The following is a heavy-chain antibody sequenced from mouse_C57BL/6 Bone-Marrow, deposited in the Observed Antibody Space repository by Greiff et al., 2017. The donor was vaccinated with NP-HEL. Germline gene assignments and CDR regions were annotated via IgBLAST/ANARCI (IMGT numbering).Heavy chain of an antibody. CDR1: GFSLTSYG. Sequence: QVQLKESGPGLVAPSQSLSITCTVSGFSLTSYGVHWVRQPPGKGLEWLVVIWSDGSTTYNSALKSRLSISKDNSKSQVFLKMNSLQTDDTAMYYCARAPDGYQGGAMDYWGQGTSVTVSS. CDR3: ARAPDGYQGGAMDY. CDR2: IWSDGST. V-gene: IGHV2-6*03. J-gene: IGHJ4*01. D-gene: IGHD2-3*01.